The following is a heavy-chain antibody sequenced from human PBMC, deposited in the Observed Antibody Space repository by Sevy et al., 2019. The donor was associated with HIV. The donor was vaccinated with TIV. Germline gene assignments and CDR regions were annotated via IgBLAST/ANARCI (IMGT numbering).Heavy chain of an antibody. CDR3: AKDIDSSGYYYFDY. CDR1: GFSFSSYA. D-gene: IGHD6-19*01. CDR2: ISGSGGST. Sequence: GGSLRLSCAASGFSFSSYAMSWVRQAPGKGLEWVSGISGSGGSTYYADSVKGRFTISRDNSKNTLYLQMNSLRAEDTALYYCAKDIDSSGYYYFDYWCQGTLATVSS. J-gene: IGHJ4*02. V-gene: IGHV3-23*01.